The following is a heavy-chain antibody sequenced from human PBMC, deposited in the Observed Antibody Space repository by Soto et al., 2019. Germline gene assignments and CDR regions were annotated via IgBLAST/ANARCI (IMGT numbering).Heavy chain of an antibody. Sequence: EVQLLESGGGLVQPGGSLRLNCAVSGFSFSNFAMHWVRQAPGKGLEWVSGISGSGTATYYADSVKGRLIISRDNSRNIVYLQMNRLRAEDTAVYYCANDRHPYSYGRRFDAWGQGAQVTVSS. CDR3: ANDRHPYSYGRRFDA. CDR1: GFSFSNFA. CDR2: ISGSGTAT. J-gene: IGHJ4*02. D-gene: IGHD3-16*02. V-gene: IGHV3-23*01.